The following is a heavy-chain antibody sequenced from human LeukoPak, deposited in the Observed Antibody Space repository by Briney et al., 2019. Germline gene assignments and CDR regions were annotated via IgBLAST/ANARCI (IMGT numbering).Heavy chain of an antibody. CDR1: GFTFSSYA. CDR2: ISYDGSNK. D-gene: IGHD3-22*01. CDR3: ARDPYYYDSSGYSFDY. V-gene: IGHV3-30*04. J-gene: IGHJ4*02. Sequence: SGGSLRLSCAASGFTFSSYAMQWVRQAPGKGLEWVAVISYDGSNKYYADSVKGRFTISRDNSKNTLYLQMNSLRAGDTAVYYCARDPYYYDSSGYSFDYWGQGTLVTVSS.